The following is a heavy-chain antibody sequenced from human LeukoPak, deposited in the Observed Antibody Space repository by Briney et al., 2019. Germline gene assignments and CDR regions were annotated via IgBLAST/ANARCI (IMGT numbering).Heavy chain of an antibody. V-gene: IGHV4-39*01. CDR3: ARGSGVTNWFDP. D-gene: IGHD3-10*01. Sequence: SETLSLTCTVSGGSISSSSYYWGWIRQPPGKGLEWIRSIYYSGSTYYNPSLKSRVTISVDTSKNQFSLKLSSVTAADTAVYYCARGSGVTNWFDPWGQGTLVTVSS. CDR1: GGSISSSSYY. CDR2: IYYSGST. J-gene: IGHJ5*02.